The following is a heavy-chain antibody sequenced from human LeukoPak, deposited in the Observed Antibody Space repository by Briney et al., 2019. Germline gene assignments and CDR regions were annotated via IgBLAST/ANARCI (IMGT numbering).Heavy chain of an antibody. V-gene: IGHV3-11*01. Sequence: AGGSLRLSCAASGFTFSDYYMSWIRQAPGKGLEWVSYISSSGSTIYYPDSVKGRFTISRDNAKNSLYLQMNSLRAEDTAVYYCATIRGDSSSGYVGDYFDSWGQGTLVTVSS. CDR2: ISSSGSTI. D-gene: IGHD6-13*01. CDR3: ATIRGDSSSGYVGDYFDS. CDR1: GFTFSDYY. J-gene: IGHJ4*02.